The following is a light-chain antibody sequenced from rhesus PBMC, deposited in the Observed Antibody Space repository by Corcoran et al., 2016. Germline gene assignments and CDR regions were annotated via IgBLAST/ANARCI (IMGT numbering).Light chain of an antibody. CDR1: QGISRW. J-gene: IGKJ1*01. CDR3: QQYNIAPPT. CDR2: KAS. Sequence: DIQMTQSPSSLSPSVGDRVTITCRASQGISRWLVWYQQKPGKAPKLLIDKASSLQSGVPSRFSGSGSGTYCTRTISILLPEDFATYYCQQYNIAPPTFGQGTKVEIK. V-gene: IGKV1-21*01.